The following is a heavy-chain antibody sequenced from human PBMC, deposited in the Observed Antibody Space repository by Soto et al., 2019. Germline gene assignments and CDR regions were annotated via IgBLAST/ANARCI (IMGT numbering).Heavy chain of an antibody. J-gene: IGHJ5*02. CDR2: TRNKANSYTT. V-gene: IGHV3-72*01. CDR3: ASSGPQSSGWLGDWFDP. Sequence: GGSLRLSCAASGFTFSDHYMDWVRQAPGKGLEWVGRTRNKANSYTTEYAASVKGRFTISRDDSKNSLYLQMNSLKTEDTAVYYCASSGPQSSGWLGDWFDPWGQGTLVTVSS. CDR1: GFTFSDHY. D-gene: IGHD6-19*01.